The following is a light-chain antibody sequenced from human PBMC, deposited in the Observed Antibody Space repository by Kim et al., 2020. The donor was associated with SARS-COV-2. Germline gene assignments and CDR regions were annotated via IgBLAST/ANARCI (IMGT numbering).Light chain of an antibody. V-gene: IGKV1-39*01. J-gene: IGKJ2*01. CDR1: RSIGNH. CDR2: AAS. CDR3: QQSDIIPST. Sequence: DIQMTQSPSSLSASVGDRVTITCRASRSIGNHLNWYQQRPGKAPNLLIYAASNLQTGVSSRFSGSESGTDFTLTIRNLQPEDSATYYCQQSDIIPSTFGQGTKLEI.